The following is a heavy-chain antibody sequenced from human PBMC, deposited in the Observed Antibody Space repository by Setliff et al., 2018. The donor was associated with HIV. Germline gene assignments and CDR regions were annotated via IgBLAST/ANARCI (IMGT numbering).Heavy chain of an antibody. Sequence: GESLKISCKGSGYSSTSHWIAWVRQMPGQGLEWMGIIYPSDSATAYSPSFQGQITISADKSISTAYLQWSSLKASDTAIYYCARSHFITLFGVIYYPGYFDLWGRGTQVTVSS. V-gene: IGHV5-51*01. CDR3: ARSHFITLFGVIYYPGYFDL. CDR1: GYSSTSHW. CDR2: IYPSDSAT. D-gene: IGHD3-3*01. J-gene: IGHJ2*01.